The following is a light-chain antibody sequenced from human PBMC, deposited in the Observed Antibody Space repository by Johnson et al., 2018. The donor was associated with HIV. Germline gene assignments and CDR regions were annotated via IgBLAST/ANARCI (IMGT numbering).Light chain of an antibody. J-gene: IGLJ1*01. V-gene: IGLV1-51*01. CDR2: DNN. CDR1: SSNIGNNY. CDR3: GTWDSSLSAYV. Sequence: QSVLTQPPSVSAAPGQKVTISCSGSSSNIGNNYVSWYQQLPGRAPKLLIYDNNKRPSGIPDRFSGSKSDTSATLAITGLQTGDEADYYCGTWDSSLSAYVFGTGTKVTVL.